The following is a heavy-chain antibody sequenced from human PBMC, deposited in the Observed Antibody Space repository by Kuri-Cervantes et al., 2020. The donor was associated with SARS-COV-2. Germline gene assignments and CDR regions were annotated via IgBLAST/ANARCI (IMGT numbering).Heavy chain of an antibody. Sequence: KVSCKGSGYIFTSYWISWVRQMPGKGLEWMGRIDPSDSETNYSPSFEGHVTMPVDKSINTAYLQWSSLKASDTAMYYCATRYGHSFAYGYWGQGSLVTVSS. CDR3: ATRYGHSFAYGY. V-gene: IGHV5-10-1*01. CDR1: GYIFTSYW. D-gene: IGHD3-16*01. J-gene: IGHJ4*02. CDR2: IDPSDSET.